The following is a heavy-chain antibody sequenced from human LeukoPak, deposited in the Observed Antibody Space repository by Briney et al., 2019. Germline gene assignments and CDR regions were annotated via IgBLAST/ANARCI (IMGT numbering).Heavy chain of an antibody. D-gene: IGHD1-26*01. J-gene: IGHJ4*02. CDR2: ISWNSGSI. Sequence: SGGSLRLSCAASGFTFDDYAMPWVRQAPGKGLEWVSGISWNSGSIGYADSVKGRFTISRDNAKNSLYLQMNSLRAEDTALYYCAKGPKWELTGGFDYWGQGTLVTVSS. CDR1: GFTFDDYA. CDR3: AKGPKWELTGGFDY. V-gene: IGHV3-9*01.